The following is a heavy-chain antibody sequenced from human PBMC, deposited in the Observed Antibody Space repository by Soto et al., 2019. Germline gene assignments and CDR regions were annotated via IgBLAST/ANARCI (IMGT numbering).Heavy chain of an antibody. J-gene: IGHJ6*02. V-gene: IGHV1-46*01. CDR1: GYTFTNYY. D-gene: IGHD3-16*01. CDR3: ARGGYYDNSWGKLSHYGLDV. CDR2: INPSGGRT. Sequence: ASVTVSCKASGYTFTNYYVHWVRQAPGQGLEWMGVINPSGGRTSYAQKFQGRVTMTADTSTRTVYMNLRGLKSDDTAVYYCARGGYYDNSWGKLSHYGLDVWGQGTSVTVSS.